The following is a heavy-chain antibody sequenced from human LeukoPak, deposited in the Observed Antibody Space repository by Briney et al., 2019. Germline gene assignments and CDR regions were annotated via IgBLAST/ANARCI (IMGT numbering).Heavy chain of an antibody. Sequence: SETLSLTCAVYGGSFSGYYWSWIRQPPGKGLERIGKINHSGSTNYNPSLKSRVTISVDTSKNQFSLKLRSVTAADTAVYYCAREDAEQMDNSFDIWGQGTMVTVSS. CDR3: AREDAEQMDNSFDI. CDR1: GGSFSGYY. V-gene: IGHV4-34*01. CDR2: INHSGST. D-gene: IGHD5-24*01. J-gene: IGHJ3*02.